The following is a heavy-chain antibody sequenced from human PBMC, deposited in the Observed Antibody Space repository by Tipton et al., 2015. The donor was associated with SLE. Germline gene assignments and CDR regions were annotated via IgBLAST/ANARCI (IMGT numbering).Heavy chain of an antibody. CDR1: GGSISSSSYY. CDR2: IYYSGST. CDR3: ARREGIAVALDY. D-gene: IGHD6-19*01. Sequence: LRLSCTVSGGSISSSSYYWGWIRQPPGKGLEWIGSIYYSGSTYYNPSLKSRVTISVDTSKNQFSLKLSSVTAADTAVYYCARREGIAVALDYWGQGTLVTVSS. J-gene: IGHJ4*02. V-gene: IGHV4-39*01.